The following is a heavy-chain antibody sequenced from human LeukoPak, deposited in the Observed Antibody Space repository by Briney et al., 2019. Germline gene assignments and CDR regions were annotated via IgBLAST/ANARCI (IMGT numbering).Heavy chain of an antibody. CDR2: IYYSGST. D-gene: IGHD3-3*01. CDR3: ARLRLEWLAYFDY. J-gene: IGHJ4*02. V-gene: IGHV4-59*08. CDR1: GGSISSYY. Sequence: PSETLSLTCTVSGGSISSYYWSWIRQPPGKGLEWIGYIYYSGSTNYNPSLKGRVTISVDTSKNQFSLKLSSVTAADTAVYYCARLRLEWLAYFDYWGQGTLVTVSS.